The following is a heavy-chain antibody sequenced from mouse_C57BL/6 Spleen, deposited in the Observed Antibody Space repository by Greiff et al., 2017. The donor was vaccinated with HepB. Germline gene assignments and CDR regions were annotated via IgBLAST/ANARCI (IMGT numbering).Heavy chain of an antibody. J-gene: IGHJ2*01. Sequence: QVQLQQSGPELVKPGASVKISCKASGYAFSSSWMNWVKQRPGKGLEWIGLIYPGDGDTNYNGKFKGKATLTADKSSSTAYMQLSSLTSEDSAVYFCARGGWLLPFDYWGQGTTLTVSS. CDR1: GYAFSSSW. V-gene: IGHV1-82*01. CDR2: IYPGDGDT. CDR3: ARGGWLLPFDY. D-gene: IGHD2-3*01.